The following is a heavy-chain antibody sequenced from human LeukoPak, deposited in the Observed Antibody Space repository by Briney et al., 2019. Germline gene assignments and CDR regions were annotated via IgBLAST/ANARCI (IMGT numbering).Heavy chain of an antibody. CDR2: IDPSDSYT. CDR3: ARQYYDILTGPNWFDS. D-gene: IGHD3-9*01. J-gene: IGHJ5*01. CDR1: GYSFTNYW. V-gene: IGHV5-10-1*01. Sequence: GESLKISCKGSGYSFTNYWISWVRQLPGKGLEWMGRIDPSDSYTYYSPSFQGHVTISADKSISTAYLQWSGLKASDTAMYYCARQYYDILTGPNWFDSWGQGTLVTVSS.